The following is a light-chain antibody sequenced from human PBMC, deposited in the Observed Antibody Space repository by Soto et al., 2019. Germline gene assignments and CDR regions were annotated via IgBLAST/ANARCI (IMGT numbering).Light chain of an antibody. V-gene: IGKV3-15*01. Sequence: EIVMTQSPATLSVSPGEGATLSCKASQNVYNNLAWYKQRPGQPPRLLIYDASTRATGLSARFSGSGYGTEFTLTISSLKSEDFAVYFCQQCRNWPLTFGGGTKVEIK. J-gene: IGKJ4*01. CDR3: QQCRNWPLT. CDR2: DAS. CDR1: QNVYNN.